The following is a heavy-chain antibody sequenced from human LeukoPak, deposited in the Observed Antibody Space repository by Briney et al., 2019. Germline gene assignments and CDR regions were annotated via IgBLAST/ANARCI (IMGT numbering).Heavy chain of an antibody. J-gene: IGHJ4*02. CDR3: AAGYSSSWHGGYFDY. D-gene: IGHD6-13*01. CDR2: IYYSGST. Sequence: PSETLSLTCTVSGGSISSSSYYWGWIRQPPGKGLEWIGSIYYSGSTYYNPSLKSRVTISVDTSKNQFSLKLSSVTAADTAVYYCAAGYSSSWHGGYFDYWGQGTLVTVSS. CDR1: GGSISSSSYY. V-gene: IGHV4-39*07.